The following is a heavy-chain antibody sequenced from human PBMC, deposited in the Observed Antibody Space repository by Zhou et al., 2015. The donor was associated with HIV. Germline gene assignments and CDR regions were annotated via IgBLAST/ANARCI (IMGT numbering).Heavy chain of an antibody. J-gene: IGHJ5*02. CDR3: AREGGAMVRGKLGWFDP. CDR2: IIPIFGTA. D-gene: IGHD3-10*01. Sequence: QVQLVQSGAEVKKPGSSVKVSCKASGGTFSSYAISWVRQAPGQGLEWMGGIIPIFGTANYAQKFQGRVTITADESTSTAYMELSSLRSEDTAVYYCAREGGAMVRGKLGWFDPWGQGTLVTVSS. V-gene: IGHV1-69*01. CDR1: GGTFSSYA.